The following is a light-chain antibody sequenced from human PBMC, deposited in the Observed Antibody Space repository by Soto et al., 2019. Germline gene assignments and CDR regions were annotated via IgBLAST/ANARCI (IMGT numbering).Light chain of an antibody. J-gene: IGKJ1*01. V-gene: IGKV1-5*03. Sequence: DLHMTQSPSTLSASVGDRVTITCRASQSITMWLAWYQQKPGKAPNLLIYKTSSLESGVPSRFSGSGSGTEFTLTISSLQPDDFATYYCQHWTAYSWTFGQGTKVEVK. CDR1: QSITMW. CDR2: KTS. CDR3: QHWTAYSWT.